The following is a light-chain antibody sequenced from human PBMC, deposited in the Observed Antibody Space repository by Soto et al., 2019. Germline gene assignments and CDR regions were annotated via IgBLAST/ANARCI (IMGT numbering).Light chain of an antibody. J-gene: IGKJ4*01. V-gene: IGKV1-39*01. CDR3: QQSFTTPLT. CDR2: VAS. CDR1: QNIGRF. Sequence: DIQITQSPYSLSASVGDRVTITCRASQNIGRFLNWHQQKPGKAPNVLINVASTLRSGVPSRFSGSGSGTDFNLTINSXQPEDFATYFCQQSFTTPLTFGGGTKVDIK.